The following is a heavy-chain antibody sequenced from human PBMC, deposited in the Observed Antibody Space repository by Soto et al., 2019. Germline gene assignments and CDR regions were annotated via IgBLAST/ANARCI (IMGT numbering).Heavy chain of an antibody. CDR1: GGSFSGHY. D-gene: IGHD6-13*01. CDR3: ARGVPGYSSSWSAY. CDR2: INHGGTT. V-gene: IGHV4-34*01. Sequence: LSLTCAVYGGSFSGHYWSWIRQPPGKGLEWIGEINHGGTTNYNPSLKSRVIISVDTSKNQFSLKLSSVTAADTAVYYCARGVPGYSSSWSAYWGQGTLVTVSS. J-gene: IGHJ4*02.